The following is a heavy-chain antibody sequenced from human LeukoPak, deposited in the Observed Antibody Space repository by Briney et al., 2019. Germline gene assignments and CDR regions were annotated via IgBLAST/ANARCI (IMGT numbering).Heavy chain of an antibody. V-gene: IGHV3-23*01. J-gene: IGHJ4*02. CDR1: GFTFSSYA. Sequence: GGSLRLSCAASGFTFSSYAMTWVRQAPGKGLEWVSVSSGSGGSTYYADSVKGRFTISRDNSKNTLYLQMNSLRAEDTAGYYCARGGLAAAGTWPFDYWGQETLVTVSS. CDR2: SSGSGGST. D-gene: IGHD6-13*01. CDR3: ARGGLAAAGTWPFDY.